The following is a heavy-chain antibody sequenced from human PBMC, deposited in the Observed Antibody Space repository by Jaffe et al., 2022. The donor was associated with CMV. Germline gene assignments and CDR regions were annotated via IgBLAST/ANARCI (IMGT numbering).Heavy chain of an antibody. V-gene: IGHV4-61*01. CDR3: ARGDVGLGVGH. CDR1: GGSVSSGSYY. D-gene: IGHD3-3*01. CDR2: FSDSGRT. Sequence: QVQLQESGPGLVKPSETLSLTCTVSGGSVSSGSYYWSWIRQPPGKGLEWIGYFSDSGRTIYNPSLKSRVSISVDTSKNQFSLVLNSVTPADTAVYYCARGDVGLGVGHWGQGTLVIVSS. J-gene: IGHJ4*02.